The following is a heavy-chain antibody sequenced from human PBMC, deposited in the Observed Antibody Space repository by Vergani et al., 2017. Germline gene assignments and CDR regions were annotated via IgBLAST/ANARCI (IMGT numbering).Heavy chain of an antibody. Sequence: QVQLQESGPGLVKASQTLSLTCSVSGAYVGSGGYYWSWVRQRPGMGLDWIGYIYYSGTTYYNPSLESRLTISLDTSKNQFSLKLSSVTAADTAVYYCARSDYGDYGNWYFDLWGRGTLVTVSS. V-gene: IGHV4-30-4*08. D-gene: IGHD4-17*01. J-gene: IGHJ2*01. CDR2: IYYSGTT. CDR1: GAYVGSGGYY. CDR3: ARSDYGDYGNWYFDL.